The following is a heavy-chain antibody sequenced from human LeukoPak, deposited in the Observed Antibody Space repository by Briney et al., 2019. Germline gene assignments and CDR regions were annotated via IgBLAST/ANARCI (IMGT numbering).Heavy chain of an antibody. CDR1: GFTFSSYW. V-gene: IGHV3-74*01. CDR3: ARTPAAGYYYCGMDV. J-gene: IGHJ6*02. D-gene: IGHD6-13*01. Sequence: GGSLRLSCAASGFTFSSYWMHWVRQAPGKGLEWVSRVKNDGRNIAYADSVKGRFTISRDNAKNTLYLQMNSLRAEDTAVYYCARTPAAGYYYCGMDVWGQGTTVTVSS. CDR2: VKNDGRNI.